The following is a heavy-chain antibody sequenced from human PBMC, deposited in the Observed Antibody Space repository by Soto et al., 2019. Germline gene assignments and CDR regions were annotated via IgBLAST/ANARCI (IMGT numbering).Heavy chain of an antibody. CDR2: ISKDGSRK. Sequence: QVQLVESGGGAVQPGRSLRLSCAASGFMFSGFGMHWVRQAPGKGLQWVAGISKDGSRKYYVDSVKGRFTISRDNCRKTLYLQMNSLRAEDTAVYFCANPSGYYFGLGGHDEASDMWGQGTVVTVFS. J-gene: IGHJ3*02. CDR3: ANPSGYYFGLGGHDEASDM. V-gene: IGHV3-30*18. D-gene: IGHD3-10*01. CDR1: GFMFSGFG.